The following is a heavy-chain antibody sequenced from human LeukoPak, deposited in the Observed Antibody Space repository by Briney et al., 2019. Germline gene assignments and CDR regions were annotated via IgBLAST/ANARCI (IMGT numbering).Heavy chain of an antibody. D-gene: IGHD2-15*01. CDR1: GFTFSGSA. CDR2: IRSKANSYAT. V-gene: IGHV3-73*01. CDR3: ATLGYCSGGSCHN. J-gene: IGHJ4*02. Sequence: GGSLRLSYAASGFTFSGSAMHWVRQASGKGLEWVGRIRSKANSYATAYAASVKGRFTISRDDSKNTAYLQMNSLKTEDTAVYYCATLGYCSGGSCHNWGQGTLVTVSS.